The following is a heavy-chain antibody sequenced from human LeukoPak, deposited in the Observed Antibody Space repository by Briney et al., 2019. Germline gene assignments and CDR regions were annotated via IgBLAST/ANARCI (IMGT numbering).Heavy chain of an antibody. CDR1: GFTFSSYA. Sequence: PGGSLRLSCAASGFTFSSYAMSWVRQAPGKGLEWVSAISGSGGSTYYADSVKGRFTISRDNSKNTLYLQMNSLRAEDTAVYYCAEPEGGYYDIRPDWGQGTLVIVSS. CDR3: AEPEGGYYDIRPD. J-gene: IGHJ4*02. V-gene: IGHV3-23*01. D-gene: IGHD3-22*01. CDR2: ISGSGGST.